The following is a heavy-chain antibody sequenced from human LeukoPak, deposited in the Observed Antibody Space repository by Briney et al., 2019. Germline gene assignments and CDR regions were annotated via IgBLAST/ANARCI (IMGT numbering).Heavy chain of an antibody. V-gene: IGHV1-2*02. D-gene: IGHD3-16*01. CDR3: ARVGLGELLALYYFDY. CDR2: INPNSGGT. J-gene: IGHJ4*02. CDR1: GYTFTGYY. Sequence: GSVKVSCKASGYTFTGYYMHWVRQAPGQGLEWMGWINPNSGGTNYAQKFQGRVTMTRDTPISTAYMELSRLRSDDTAVYYCARVGLGELLALYYFDYRGQGTLVTVSS.